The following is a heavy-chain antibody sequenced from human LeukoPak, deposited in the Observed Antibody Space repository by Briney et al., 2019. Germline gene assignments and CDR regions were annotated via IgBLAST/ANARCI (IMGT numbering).Heavy chain of an antibody. CDR2: IYYSGST. Sequence: PSETLSLTCTVSGGSISSYYWSWIRQPPGKGLEWIGYIYYSGSTNYNPSLKSRVTISVDTSKNQFSLKLSSVTAADTAVYYCARAGGDYAEASWWGQGTLVTVSS. V-gene: IGHV4-59*01. D-gene: IGHD4-17*01. J-gene: IGHJ4*02. CDR1: GGSISSYY. CDR3: ARAGGDYAEASW.